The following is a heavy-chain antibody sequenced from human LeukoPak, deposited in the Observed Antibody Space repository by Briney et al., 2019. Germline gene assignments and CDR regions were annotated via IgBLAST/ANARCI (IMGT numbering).Heavy chain of an antibody. CDR1: GGTFSSYA. Sequence: ASVKVSCKASGGTFSSYAISWVRQAPGQGLEWMGGFDPEDGETIYAQKFQGRVTMTEDTSTDTAYMELSSLRSEDTAVYYCATEPLYSSGWYYFDYWGQGTLVTVSS. V-gene: IGHV1-24*01. J-gene: IGHJ4*02. CDR3: ATEPLYSSGWYYFDY. D-gene: IGHD6-19*01. CDR2: FDPEDGET.